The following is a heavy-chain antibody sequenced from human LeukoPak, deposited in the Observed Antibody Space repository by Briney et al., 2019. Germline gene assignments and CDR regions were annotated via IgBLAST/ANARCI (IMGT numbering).Heavy chain of an antibody. Sequence: GASVKVSCKASGYTFTSYDINWVRQAPGQGLEWMGWINPNSGGTNYAQKFQGRVTMTRDTSISTAYMELSRLRSDDTAVYYCARAPHRNYDFWSGYYTGGFDYWGQGTLVTVSS. CDR1: GYTFTSYD. CDR3: ARAPHRNYDFWSGYYTGGFDY. V-gene: IGHV1-2*02. J-gene: IGHJ4*02. D-gene: IGHD3-3*01. CDR2: INPNSGGT.